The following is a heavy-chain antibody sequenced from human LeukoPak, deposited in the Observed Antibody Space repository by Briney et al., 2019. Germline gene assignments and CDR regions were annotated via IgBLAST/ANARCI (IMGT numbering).Heavy chain of an antibody. J-gene: IGHJ4*02. CDR2: IYHSGST. V-gene: IGHV4-38-2*02. Sequence: SETLSLTCTVSGYSISSGYYWGWIRPPPGKGLEWIGSIYHSGSTYYNPSLKSRVTISVDTSKNQFSLKLSSVTAADTAVYYCARDLDSSSWPLDYWGQGTLVTVSS. CDR3: ARDLDSSSWPLDY. CDR1: GYSISSGYY. D-gene: IGHD6-13*01.